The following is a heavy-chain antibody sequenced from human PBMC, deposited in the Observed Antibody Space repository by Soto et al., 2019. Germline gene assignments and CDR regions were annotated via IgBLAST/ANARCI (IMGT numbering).Heavy chain of an antibody. Sequence: QVQLQESGPGLVKPSQTLSLTCTVSGGSISSGGYYWSWIRQHPGKGLEWIGYIYYSGSTYYNPSLKRRVTISVDTSKNQFSRKLSSVTAADTAVYYCAGLPYDYIWGSYRFLDVWGKGTTVTVSS. CDR2: IYYSGST. V-gene: IGHV4-31*03. J-gene: IGHJ6*04. CDR1: GGSISSGGYY. CDR3: AGLPYDYIWGSYRFLDV. D-gene: IGHD3-16*02.